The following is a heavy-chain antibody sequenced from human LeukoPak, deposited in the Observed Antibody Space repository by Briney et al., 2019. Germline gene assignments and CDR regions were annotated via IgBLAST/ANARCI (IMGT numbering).Heavy chain of an antibody. CDR3: ARNYDSSGFGGGVQYYFDY. CDR1: GFTFNTYW. V-gene: IGHV3-7*01. J-gene: IGHJ4*02. CDR2: IKEDGSEK. Sequence: RTGGSLRLSCVGSGFTFNTYWMNWVRQAPGKGLEWVADIKEDGSEKYYLDSVKGRFTISRDNAKNSLYLQMNSLRAEDTAMYYCARNYDSSGFGGGVQYYFDYWGQGTLVTVSS. D-gene: IGHD3-22*01.